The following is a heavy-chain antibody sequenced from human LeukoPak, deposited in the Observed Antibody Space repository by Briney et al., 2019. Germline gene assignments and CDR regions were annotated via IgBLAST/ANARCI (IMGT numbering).Heavy chain of an antibody. CDR2: INPNSGGT. J-gene: IGHJ4*02. Sequence: GASVKVSCKASGYTFTGYYMHWVRQAPGQGLEWMGWINPNSGGTYSAQKFQGWVTMTRDTSISTAYMELSRLTSDDTAVYYCARANALYCSSTTCLFDYWGQGTPVTVSS. CDR1: GYTFTGYY. V-gene: IGHV1-2*04. CDR3: ARANALYCSSTTCLFDY. D-gene: IGHD2-2*01.